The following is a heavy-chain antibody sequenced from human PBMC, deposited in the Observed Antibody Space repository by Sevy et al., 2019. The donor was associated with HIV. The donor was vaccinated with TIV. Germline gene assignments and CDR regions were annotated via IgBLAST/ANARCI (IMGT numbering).Heavy chain of an antibody. D-gene: IGHD3-10*01. CDR1: GGTFSSYA. J-gene: IGHJ4*02. Sequence: ASVKVSGKASGGTFSSYAISWVRQAPGQGLEWMGGIIPIFGTANYAQKFQGRVTITADESTSTAYMELSSLRSEDTAVYYCARDRRYYYGSGSGDFDYWGQGTLVTVSS. CDR2: IIPIFGTA. V-gene: IGHV1-69*13. CDR3: ARDRRYYYGSGSGDFDY.